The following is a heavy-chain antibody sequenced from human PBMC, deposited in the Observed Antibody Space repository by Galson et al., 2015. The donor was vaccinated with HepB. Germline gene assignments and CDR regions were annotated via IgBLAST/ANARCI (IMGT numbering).Heavy chain of an antibody. CDR2: IKSKLEGGTT. V-gene: IGHV3-15*07. CDR3: NTYYYDARIKSLDF. Sequence: SLRLSCAVSGLGFTDATMHWIRQVPGKGLEWVGHIKSKLEGGTTDYAAPVKGRFTISRDDSQSTLYLQMISLKTEDTAVYYCNTYYYDARIKSLDFWGLGTQVTVSS. CDR1: GLGFTDAT. J-gene: IGHJ4*02. D-gene: IGHD3-22*01.